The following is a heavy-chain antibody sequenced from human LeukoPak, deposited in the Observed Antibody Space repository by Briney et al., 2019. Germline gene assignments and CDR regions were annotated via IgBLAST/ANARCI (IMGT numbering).Heavy chain of an antibody. J-gene: IGHJ3*02. Sequence: PSETLSLTCTASGGSISSYYWSWIRQPPGKGLEWIGYIYYSGSTNYNPSLKSRVTISVDTSKNQFSLKLSSVTAADTAVYYCARNYPRSAFDIWGQGTMVTVSS. CDR2: IYYSGST. CDR3: ARNYPRSAFDI. D-gene: IGHD5-24*01. V-gene: IGHV4-59*01. CDR1: GGSISSYY.